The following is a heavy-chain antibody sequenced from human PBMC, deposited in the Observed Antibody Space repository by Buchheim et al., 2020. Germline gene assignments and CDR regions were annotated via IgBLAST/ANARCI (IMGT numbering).Heavy chain of an antibody. CDR1: GGPISNYY. CDR3: ARTLSSGYPDY. CDR2: IYYSGST. V-gene: IGHV4-59*01. D-gene: IGHD3-22*01. Sequence: QVQLQESGPGLVKPSETLSLTCTVSGGPISNYYWSWIRQPPGKGLEWIGYIYYSGSTNYNPSLKSRVTILVDTSKNQFSLKVSSVTAADTAVYYCARTLSSGYPDYWGQGTL. J-gene: IGHJ4*02.